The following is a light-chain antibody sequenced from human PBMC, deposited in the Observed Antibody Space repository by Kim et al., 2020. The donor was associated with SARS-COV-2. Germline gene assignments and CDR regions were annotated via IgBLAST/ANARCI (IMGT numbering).Light chain of an antibody. V-gene: IGKV1-33*01. Sequence: ASVGDRVTITCQASQDISNYLNWYQQKPGKAPKVVIYDTSNLETGVTSRFSGSGSGTDFTFTITSLQPEDIATYYCQQYHNLPRTFGQGTKVDIK. J-gene: IGKJ1*01. CDR3: QQYHNLPRT. CDR2: DTS. CDR1: QDISNY.